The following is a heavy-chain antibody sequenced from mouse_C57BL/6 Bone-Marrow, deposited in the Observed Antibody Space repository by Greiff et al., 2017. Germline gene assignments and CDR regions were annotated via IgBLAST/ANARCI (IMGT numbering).Heavy chain of an antibody. D-gene: IGHD1-1*01. CDR1: GYTFTDYY. CDR2: INPYNGGT. Sequence: EVKLMESGPVLVKPGASVKMSCTASGYTFTDYYMNWVKQSHGKSLEWIGVINPYNGGTSYNQKFKGKVTLTVDKSSSTAYMELNSLTSEDSAVYYCANYGRNYWGQGTTLTVSS. CDR3: ANYGRNY. V-gene: IGHV1-19*01. J-gene: IGHJ2*01.